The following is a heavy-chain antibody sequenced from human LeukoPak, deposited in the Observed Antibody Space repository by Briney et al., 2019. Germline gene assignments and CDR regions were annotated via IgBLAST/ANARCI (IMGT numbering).Heavy chain of an antibody. CDR2: IYYSGST. CDR3: ARDGYYDSSGYYYFQH. J-gene: IGHJ1*01. CDR1: GGSISSYY. D-gene: IGHD3-22*01. Sequence: SETLSLTCTVSGGSISSYYWSWIRQHPGKGLEWIGYIYYSGSTYYNPSLKSRVTISVDTSKNQFSLKLSSVTAADTAVYYCARDGYYDSSGYYYFQHWGQGTLVTVSS. V-gene: IGHV4-59*06.